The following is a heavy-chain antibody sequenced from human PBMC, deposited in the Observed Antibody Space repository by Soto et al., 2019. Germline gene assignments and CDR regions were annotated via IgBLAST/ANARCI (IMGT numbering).Heavy chain of an antibody. J-gene: IGHJ6*02. Sequence: QVQLVESGGGVVQPGGSLRLSCAASGLIFSSYAIHWVRQAPGKGLEWVTVISNDGTNKYYADSVKGRFTISRDVSKNRXYLNMNSLRAEDTAGYYCAREYYDLWSAPRRGMDVWGQGTTVTVSS. CDR2: ISNDGTNK. D-gene: IGHD3-3*01. CDR3: AREYYDLWSAPRRGMDV. CDR1: GLIFSSYA. V-gene: IGHV3-30-3*01.